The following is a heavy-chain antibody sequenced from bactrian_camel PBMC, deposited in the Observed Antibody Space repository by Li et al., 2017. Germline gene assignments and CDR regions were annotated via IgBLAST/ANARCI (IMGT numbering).Heavy chain of an antibody. CDR2: INSGGVQI. Sequence: VQLVESGGGLVQPGESLRLSCAASGFTFNRYDMSWVRQAPGKGLEWVSTINSGGVQIYYAGSVEGRFTVSRDNAKNTVYLHLMSLKTEDTAMYYCEKGSLRGPGTQVTVS. CDR1: GFTFNRYD. J-gene: IGHJ4*01. V-gene: IGHV3S40*01. D-gene: IGHD5*01. CDR3: EKGSL.